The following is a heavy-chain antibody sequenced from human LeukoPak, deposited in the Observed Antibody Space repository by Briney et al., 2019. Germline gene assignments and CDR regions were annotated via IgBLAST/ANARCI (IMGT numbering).Heavy chain of an antibody. V-gene: IGHV3-7*01. D-gene: IGHD6-13*01. CDR1: GFTFSSNW. J-gene: IGHJ1*01. CDR3: ARDPPLITAAGSRYFQH. CDR2: IKRDGSEK. Sequence: PGGSLRLSCAASGFTFSSNWMSWVRQAPGKGLEWVANIKRDGSEKYYVDSVKGRFTISRDNAKNSLYLQMNSLRAEDTAVYYCARDPPLITAAGSRYFQHWGQGTLVTVSS.